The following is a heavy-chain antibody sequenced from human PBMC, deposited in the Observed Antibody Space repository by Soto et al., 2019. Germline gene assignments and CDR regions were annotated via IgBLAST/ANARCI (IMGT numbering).Heavy chain of an antibody. CDR2: ISAYNGNT. Sequence: GASVKVSCKASGYTFTSYGISWVRQAPGQGLERMGWISAYNGNTNYAQKLQGRVTMTTDTSTSTAYMELRSLRSDDTAVYYCARVSGAVIAVAGTGYFDYWGQGTLVTVSS. J-gene: IGHJ4*02. CDR1: GYTFTSYG. V-gene: IGHV1-18*01. D-gene: IGHD6-19*01. CDR3: ARVSGAVIAVAGTGYFDY.